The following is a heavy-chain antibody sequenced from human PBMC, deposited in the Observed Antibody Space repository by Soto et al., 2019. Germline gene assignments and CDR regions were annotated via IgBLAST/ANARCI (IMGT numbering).Heavy chain of an antibody. J-gene: IGHJ4*02. Sequence: EVQLLESGGGLVQPGGSLRLSCGVSGFTFNDFEMNWVRQAPGKGLEWLAYIDGSGATKKYADSVRGRFTISRDNANNSLFLQMSSLSAADMAMYYCARGFERFNYWGQGTLVSVSS. CDR2: IDGSGATK. CDR3: ARGFERFNY. D-gene: IGHD6-25*01. V-gene: IGHV3-48*03. CDR1: GFTFNDFE.